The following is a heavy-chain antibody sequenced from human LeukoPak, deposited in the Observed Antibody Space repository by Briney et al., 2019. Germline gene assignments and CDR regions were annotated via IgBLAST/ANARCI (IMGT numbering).Heavy chain of an antibody. Sequence: ASVKVSCKASGYTFTGSYMHWVRQAPGQGLEWMGWINPNSGGTNYAQKFQGRVTMTRDTSISTAYMELSRLRSDDTAVYYCAREDPYCSSTSCYSRWFDPWGQGTLVTVSS. CDR2: INPNSGGT. D-gene: IGHD2-2*01. J-gene: IGHJ5*02. CDR3: AREDPYCSSTSCYSRWFDP. CDR1: GYTFTGSY. V-gene: IGHV1-2*02.